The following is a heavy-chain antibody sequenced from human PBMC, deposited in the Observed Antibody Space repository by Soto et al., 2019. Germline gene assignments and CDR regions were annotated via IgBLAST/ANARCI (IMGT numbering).Heavy chain of an antibody. Sequence: GGSLRLPCAVSGFSFNDYSVNWVRQAPGKGLEWVSCIGYGRNPTIYYADSVRGRLTISRVTATNSLFLQMDSLRDEDTAGYYCARDHKWSFDFWGQGTPVTVSS. CDR1: GFSFNDYS. V-gene: IGHV3-48*02. CDR2: IGYGRNPTI. D-gene: IGHD2-15*01. CDR3: ARDHKWSFDF. J-gene: IGHJ4*02.